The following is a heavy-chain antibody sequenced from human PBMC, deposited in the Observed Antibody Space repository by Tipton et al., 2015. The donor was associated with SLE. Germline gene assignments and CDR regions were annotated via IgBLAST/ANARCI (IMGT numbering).Heavy chain of an antibody. Sequence: SLRLSCAASGFTFSSYSMNWVRQAPGKGLEWVSSISSSSSYIYYADSVKGRFTISRDNAKNSLYLQMNSLRAEDTAVYYCAKDPIPYGDYVWYCDLWGRGTLVTVSS. CDR2: ISSSSSYI. D-gene: IGHD4-17*01. J-gene: IGHJ2*01. CDR3: AKDPIPYGDYVWYCDL. CDR1: GFTFSSYS. V-gene: IGHV3-21*01.